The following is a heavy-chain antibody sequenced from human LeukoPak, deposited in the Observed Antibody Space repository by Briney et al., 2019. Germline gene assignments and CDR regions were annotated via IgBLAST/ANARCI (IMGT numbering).Heavy chain of an antibody. Sequence: GGSLRLSCAASGFTFSNYGMSWVRQAPGKGLQWVSAISGSGGSTYYADSVEGRFTISRDNSKNTLYLQMDSLRAEDTAVYYCAKVSVDIVVVPAAMFDYWGQGTLVTVSS. V-gene: IGHV3-23*01. J-gene: IGHJ4*02. CDR1: GFTFSNYG. D-gene: IGHD2-2*03. CDR2: ISGSGGST. CDR3: AKVSVDIVVVPAAMFDY.